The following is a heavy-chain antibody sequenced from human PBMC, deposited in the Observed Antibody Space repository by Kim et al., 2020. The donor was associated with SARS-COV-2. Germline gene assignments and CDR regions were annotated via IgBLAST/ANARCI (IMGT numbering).Heavy chain of an antibody. CDR1: GGSISSYY. CDR3: ARSPASRLSITMIVVVTPDAFDI. CDR2: IYYSGST. Sequence: SETLSLTCTVSGGSISSYYWSWIRQPPGKGLEWIGYIYYSGSTNYNPSLKSRVTISVDTSKNQFSLKLSSVTAADTAVYYCARSPASRLSITMIVVVTPDAFDIWGQWTMVTVSS. J-gene: IGHJ3*02. V-gene: IGHV4-59*08. D-gene: IGHD3-22*01.